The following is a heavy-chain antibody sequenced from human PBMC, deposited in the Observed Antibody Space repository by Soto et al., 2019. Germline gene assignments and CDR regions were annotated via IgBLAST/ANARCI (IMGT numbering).Heavy chain of an antibody. V-gene: IGHV2-5*02. D-gene: IGHD3-9*01. CDR1: GFSLSTSGVG. CDR3: AHKGPEDWPLHY. J-gene: IGHJ4*02. Sequence: QITLKESGPTLVRPTQTLTLTCAFSGFSLSTSGVGVGWIRQPPGKALEWLAVIYWDDSKHYSPSLRSRLTITKDTSKNQVVLTMTNMDPMATGTYYCAHKGPEDWPLHYWGQGTLVTVSS. CDR2: IYWDDSK.